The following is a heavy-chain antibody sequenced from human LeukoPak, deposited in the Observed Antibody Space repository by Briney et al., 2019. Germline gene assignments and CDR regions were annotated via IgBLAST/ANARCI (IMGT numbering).Heavy chain of an antibody. CDR1: GGSFSGYY. V-gene: IGHV4-34*01. J-gene: IGHJ2*01. Sequence: SETLSLTCAVYGGSFSGYYWIWIRQPPGKGLEWIGEINHSGSTNYNPSLKSRVTISVDTSKNQFSLKLSSVTAADTAVYYCARLLRWLGYFDLWGRGTLVTVSS. CDR3: ARLLRWLGYFDL. D-gene: IGHD4-23*01. CDR2: INHSGST.